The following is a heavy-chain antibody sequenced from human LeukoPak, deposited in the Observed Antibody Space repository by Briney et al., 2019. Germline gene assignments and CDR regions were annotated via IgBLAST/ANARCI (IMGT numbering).Heavy chain of an antibody. CDR2: IYYSGST. D-gene: IGHD6-13*01. V-gene: IGHV4-59*01. CDR1: GGSLSSYY. CDR3: ARASYSSSWYGGDAFDI. J-gene: IGHJ3*02. Sequence: SQTLSLTCTVSGGSLSSYYWSWIRQPPGKGLEWIGYIYYSGSTNYNPSLKSRVTLSVDTSKNQFSLKLSSVTAADTAVYYCARASYSSSWYGGDAFDIWGQGTMVTVSS.